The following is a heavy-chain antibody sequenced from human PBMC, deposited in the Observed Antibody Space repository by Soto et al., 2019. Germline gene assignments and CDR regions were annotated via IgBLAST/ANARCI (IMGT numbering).Heavy chain of an antibody. CDR3: AHCTLHDYGDYDPGTSHVFDS. V-gene: IGHV2-5*02. Sequence: QITLKESGPSPVKPTQTLMVTCTFAGFSLSNNGVGVGWIRQPPGKALKWLAFIYGDNDKRYSPSLKTRLTITKDTSKNQVVLTMTNMDPVDTATYYCAHCTLHDYGDYDPGTSHVFDSWGQGTLVTVSS. D-gene: IGHD4-17*01. J-gene: IGHJ4*02. CDR2: IYGDNDK. CDR1: GFSLSNNGVG.